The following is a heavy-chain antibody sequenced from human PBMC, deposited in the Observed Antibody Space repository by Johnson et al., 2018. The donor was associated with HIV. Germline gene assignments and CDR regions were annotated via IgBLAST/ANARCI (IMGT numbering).Heavy chain of an antibody. V-gene: IGHV3-74*01. J-gene: IGHJ3*02. CDR1: GFTFDDYA. CDR3: AKDRGYSSGYYYDALDI. CDR2: INSDGSST. D-gene: IGHD3-22*01. Sequence: VQLVESGGGLVQPGGSLRLSCAASGFTFDDYAMHWVRQAPGKGLEWVSGINSDGSSTSYADSVKGRFTISRDNAKNTLYLQMNSLRAEDTAVFYCAKDRGYSSGYYYDALDIWGQGTMVTVSS.